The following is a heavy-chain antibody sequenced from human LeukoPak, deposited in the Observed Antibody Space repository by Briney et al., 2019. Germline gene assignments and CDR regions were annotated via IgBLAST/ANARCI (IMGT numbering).Heavy chain of an antibody. Sequence: PGGSLRLSCAASGFTFDDYAMHWVRHAPGKGVEWVSGISWNSGSIVYGDSVKGRFTIPRDNAKNSLYLQMNSLRAEDTAVYYCARPLSGYSSSLGYWGQGTLVTVSS. CDR1: GFTFDDYA. V-gene: IGHV3-9*01. CDR3: ARPLSGYSSSLGY. CDR2: ISWNSGSI. J-gene: IGHJ4*02. D-gene: IGHD6-6*01.